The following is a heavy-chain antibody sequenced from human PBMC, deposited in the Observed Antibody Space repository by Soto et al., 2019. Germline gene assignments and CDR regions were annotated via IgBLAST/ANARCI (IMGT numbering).Heavy chain of an antibody. J-gene: IGHJ6*02. CDR1: GYTFTSYA. Sequence: QVQLVQSGAEVKKPGASVKVSCKASGYTFTSYAMHWVRQAPGQRLEWMGWINAGNGNTKYSQKFQGRVTITRDTPXXXAXXERSSLRSEDTAVYYCASSYSNYALIDYYYYGMDVWGQGTTVTVSS. V-gene: IGHV1-3*01. CDR2: INAGNGNT. CDR3: ASSYSNYALIDYYYYGMDV. D-gene: IGHD4-4*01.